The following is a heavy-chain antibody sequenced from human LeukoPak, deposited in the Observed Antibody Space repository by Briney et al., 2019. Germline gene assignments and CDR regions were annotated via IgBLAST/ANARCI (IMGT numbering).Heavy chain of an antibody. J-gene: IGHJ5*02. CDR2: TYYRSRWYN. CDR1: GDSVSGNSAA. V-gene: IGHV6-1*01. D-gene: IGHD3-22*01. Sequence: SQTLSLTCDISGDSVSGNSAAWSWIRQSPLRGLEWLGRTYYRSRWYNDYAASVKSRITINPDTSKNQFSLQLNSVTPEDTAVYYCARWDNSAFQAWGQGTLVTVSS. CDR3: ARWDNSAFQA.